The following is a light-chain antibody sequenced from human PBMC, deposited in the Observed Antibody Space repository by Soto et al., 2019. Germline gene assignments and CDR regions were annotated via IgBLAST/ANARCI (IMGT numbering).Light chain of an antibody. Sequence: QSALTQPASVSGSPGQSITISCTGTSSDVGDNNYVSWYQQHPGKAPKLMIYDVTHRPSGISNRFSGSKSGNTASLTISGXQXXDXAXXXCSSYTSSSTLYVFGTGTKVTVL. CDR3: SSYTSSSTLYV. J-gene: IGLJ1*01. CDR2: DVT. V-gene: IGLV2-14*01. CDR1: SSDVGDNNY.